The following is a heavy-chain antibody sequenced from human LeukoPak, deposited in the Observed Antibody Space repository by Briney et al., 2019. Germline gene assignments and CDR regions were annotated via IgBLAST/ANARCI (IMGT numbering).Heavy chain of an antibody. CDR2: IHSSGTT. D-gene: IGHD2-2*01. V-gene: IGHV4-4*07. CDR1: GGSISTYY. J-gene: IGHJ4*02. Sequence: PSETLPLTCTVPGGSISTYYWSWIRQPAGKGLEWIGRIHSSGTTHYNPSLRSRVTLSIDTSKNQFSLKLSSVTAADTAVYYCGRLNLPAVSGAFDYWGQGTLVTVSS. CDR3: GRLNLPAVSGAFDY.